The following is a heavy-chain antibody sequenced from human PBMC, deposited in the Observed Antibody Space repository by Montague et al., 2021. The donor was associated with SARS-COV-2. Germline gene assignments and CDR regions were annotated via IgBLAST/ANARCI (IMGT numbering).Heavy chain of an antibody. CDR3: ARFFPVGTSSAFDH. V-gene: IGHV4-59*08. CDR1: GASIMGYH. J-gene: IGHJ5*02. Sequence: SETLSLTCGVSGASIMGYHWSWVRKPLGRGLEWIGDVRDSGTTNYNPSLNNRITISIDTSKAQFSLILTSVDAADTAVYYCARFFPVGTSSAFDHWGQGILVTVSS. D-gene: IGHD6-13*01. CDR2: VRDSGTT.